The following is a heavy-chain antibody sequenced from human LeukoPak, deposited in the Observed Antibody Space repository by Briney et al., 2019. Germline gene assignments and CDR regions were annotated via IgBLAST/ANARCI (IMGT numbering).Heavy chain of an antibody. J-gene: IGHJ6*03. CDR3: ARVSVVAAIHYYMDV. D-gene: IGHD2-15*01. Sequence: SETLSLTCTVSGGSISSYYWSWIRQPPGKGLEWIGYIHYSGSTNYNPSLKSRVTISVDTSKNQFSLKLSSVTAADTAVYYCARVSVVAAIHYYMDVWGKGTTVTVSS. CDR1: GGSISSYY. CDR2: IHYSGST. V-gene: IGHV4-59*01.